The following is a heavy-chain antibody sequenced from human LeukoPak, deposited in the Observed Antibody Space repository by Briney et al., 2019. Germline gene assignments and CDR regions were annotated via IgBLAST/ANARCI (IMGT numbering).Heavy chain of an antibody. D-gene: IGHD1-26*01. J-gene: IGHJ3*02. Sequence: ASVKVSCKASGYTFTSYYMHWVRQAPGQGLEWMGIINPSGGGTSYAQKFQGRVTMTRDTSTSTVYMELSSLRSEDTAVYYCASLYSGSYKSPRDAFDIWGQGTMVTVSS. V-gene: IGHV1-46*01. CDR1: GYTFTSYY. CDR3: ASLYSGSYKSPRDAFDI. CDR2: INPSGGGT.